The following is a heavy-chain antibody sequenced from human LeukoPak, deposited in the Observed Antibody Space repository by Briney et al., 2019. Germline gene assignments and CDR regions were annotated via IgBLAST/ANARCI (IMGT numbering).Heavy chain of an antibody. D-gene: IGHD7-27*01. J-gene: IGHJ4*02. CDR1: GGSFSDYY. Sequence: PSETLSLTCAVYGGSFSDYYWSWIRQPPGKGLEWIGEINHSGSTNYNPSLKSRVTISVDTSKNQFSLKLSSVTAADTAVYYCASLPRTGARFDYWGQATLATVSS. CDR3: ASLPRTGARFDY. CDR2: INHSGST. V-gene: IGHV4-34*01.